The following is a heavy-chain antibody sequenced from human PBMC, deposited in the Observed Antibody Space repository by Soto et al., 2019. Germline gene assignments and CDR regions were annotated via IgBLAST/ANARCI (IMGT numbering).Heavy chain of an antibody. Sequence: GGSLRLSCAASGFTFSSYAMSWFRQAPGKGLEWVSAISGSGGSTYYADSVKGRFTISRDNSKNTLYLQMNSLRAEDTAVYYCAKDGYDGSGSYGYWGQGTLVTVSS. CDR2: ISGSGGST. V-gene: IGHV3-23*01. D-gene: IGHD3-10*01. CDR3: AKDGYDGSGSYGY. CDR1: GFTFSSYA. J-gene: IGHJ4*02.